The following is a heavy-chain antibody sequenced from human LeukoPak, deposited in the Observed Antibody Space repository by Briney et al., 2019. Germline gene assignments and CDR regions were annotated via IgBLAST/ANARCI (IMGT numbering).Heavy chain of an antibody. J-gene: IGHJ3*02. CDR3: ARHPGVGPTRRTFDI. CDR2: IYYSGST. CDR1: GGSISSSTYY. D-gene: IGHD1-26*01. V-gene: IGHV4-39*01. Sequence: KPSESLSLTCTVSGGSISSSTYYWGWIRQPPGKGLEWIGSIYYSGSTYYNPSLKRRVTVSVDTSKNQFSLNLISLTAADTAVYYCARHPGVGPTRRTFDIWGQGTMVTVSS.